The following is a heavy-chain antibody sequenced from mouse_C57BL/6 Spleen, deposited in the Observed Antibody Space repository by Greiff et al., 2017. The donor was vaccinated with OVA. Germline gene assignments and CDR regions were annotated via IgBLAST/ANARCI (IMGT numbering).Heavy chain of an antibody. CDR2: IDPETGGT. CDR1: GYTFTDYE. Sequence: QVQLKESGAELVRPGASVTLSCKASGYTFTDYEMHWVKQTPVHGLEWIGAIDPETGGTAYNQKVKGKAILTADKSSSTAYMELRSLTSEDSAVYYCTELGRGFAYWGQGTLVTVSA. J-gene: IGHJ3*01. V-gene: IGHV1-15*01. D-gene: IGHD4-1*01. CDR3: TELGRGFAY.